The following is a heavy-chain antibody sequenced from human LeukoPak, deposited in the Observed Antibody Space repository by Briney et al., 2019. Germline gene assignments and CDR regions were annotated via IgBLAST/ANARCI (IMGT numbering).Heavy chain of an antibody. Sequence: SETLSLTCTVSGGSISSSSYYWGWIRQPPGKGLEWIGSIYSSGSTYYNASLQSRVTISIETSKNQISLRLNSVTAADTAMYYCAKSGGYGLIDYLGQGTLVTVSS. D-gene: IGHD1-26*01. J-gene: IGHJ4*02. CDR1: GGSISSSSYY. CDR3: AKSGGYGLIDY. CDR2: IYSSGST. V-gene: IGHV4-39*01.